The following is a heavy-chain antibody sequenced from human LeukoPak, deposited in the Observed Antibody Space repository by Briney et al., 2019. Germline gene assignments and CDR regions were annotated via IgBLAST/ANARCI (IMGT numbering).Heavy chain of an antibody. CDR2: ISGSGGST. D-gene: IGHD3-3*02. J-gene: IGHJ4*02. V-gene: IGHV3-23*01. Sequence: GGSLRLFCAASGFTFSSYAMSWVRQAPGKGLEWGSAISGSGGSTYYADSVKGQFTISRDNSKNTLYLQMDSLRADDTAVYYCAKAAFSRTSYFDYWGQGTLVTASS. CDR3: AKAAFSRTSYFDY. CDR1: GFTFSSYA.